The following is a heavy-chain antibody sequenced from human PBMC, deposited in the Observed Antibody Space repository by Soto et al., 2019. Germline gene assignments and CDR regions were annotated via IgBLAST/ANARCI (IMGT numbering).Heavy chain of an antibody. D-gene: IGHD3-22*01. J-gene: IGHJ3*02. Sequence: GGSLRLSCAASGFTFSSYAMSWVRQAPGKGLEWVSAISGSGGSTYYADSVKGRFTISRDNSKNTLYLQMNSLRAEDTAVYYCATVRKWFPHAFDIWGQGTMVTVSS. CDR1: GFTFSSYA. CDR3: ATVRKWFPHAFDI. CDR2: ISGSGGST. V-gene: IGHV3-23*01.